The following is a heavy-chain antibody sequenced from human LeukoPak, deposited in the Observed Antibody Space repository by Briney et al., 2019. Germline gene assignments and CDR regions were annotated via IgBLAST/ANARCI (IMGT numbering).Heavy chain of an antibody. J-gene: IGHJ4*02. Sequence: GRSLRLSCAASGFTFSSYGMHWVRQAPGKGLEWVAVIWYDGSNKYYPDSVKGRFTISRGNSKNTLYLQMNSLRAEDTAVYYCAKDNWGLDYWGQGTLVTVSS. CDR1: GFTFSSYG. V-gene: IGHV3-33*06. CDR3: AKDNWGLDY. D-gene: IGHD7-27*01. CDR2: IWYDGSNK.